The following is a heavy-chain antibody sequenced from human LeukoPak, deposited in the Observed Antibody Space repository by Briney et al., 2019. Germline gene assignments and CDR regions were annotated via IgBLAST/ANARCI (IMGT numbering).Heavy chain of an antibody. Sequence: GGSLRLACAASGFTFTNYAMSWVRQAPGKGLEWVSAISESGGNTYYADSVKGRFTISRDNSKNTLYLQMSSLRAEDMAVYYCAMIKRDYWGQGTLVTVSS. D-gene: IGHD3-22*01. J-gene: IGHJ4*02. CDR3: AMIKRDY. V-gene: IGHV3-23*01. CDR1: GFTFTNYA. CDR2: ISESGGNT.